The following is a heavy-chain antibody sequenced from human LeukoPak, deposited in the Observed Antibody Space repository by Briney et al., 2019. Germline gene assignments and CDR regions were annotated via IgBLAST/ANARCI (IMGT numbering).Heavy chain of an antibody. CDR3: AKAEGSYKTLIDY. CDR2: ISGSGSST. Sequence: GGSLRLSCAASGFTFTICAVNWVRQAPGKGLEWVSGISGSGSSTYYADSVKCRFTISRDSSKNTVYLQMSSLRAEDTAVYYCAKAEGSYKTLIDYWGQGTLVTVSS. V-gene: IGHV3-23*01. CDR1: GFTFTICA. J-gene: IGHJ4*02. D-gene: IGHD3-10*01.